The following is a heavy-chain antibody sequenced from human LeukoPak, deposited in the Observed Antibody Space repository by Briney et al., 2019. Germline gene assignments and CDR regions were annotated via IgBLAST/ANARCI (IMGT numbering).Heavy chain of an antibody. CDR2: VNHSGST. CDR3: AREGEVLGP. V-gene: IGHV4-34*01. D-gene: IGHD1-26*01. Sequence: MTSETLSLTCAVYGGSFSGYYWSWIRQPPGRGLEWIGEVNHSGSTNYNPSLKSRVTISVDTSKNQFSLKLSSATAADTAVYYCAREGEVLGPWGQGTLVTVSS. CDR1: GGSFSGYY. J-gene: IGHJ5*02.